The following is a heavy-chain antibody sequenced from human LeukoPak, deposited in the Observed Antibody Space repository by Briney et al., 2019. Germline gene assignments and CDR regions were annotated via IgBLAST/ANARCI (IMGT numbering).Heavy chain of an antibody. Sequence: PSETLSLTCTVSGVSISSGDYYWSWIRQPPGKGLEWSGYIYYSGSTYYNPSLKSRVTISVDTSKNQFSLKLSSVTAADTAVYYCASSHDYGDCGGAFDIWGQGTMVTVSS. V-gene: IGHV4-30-4*01. CDR1: GVSISSGDYY. CDR2: IYYSGST. CDR3: ASSHDYGDCGGAFDI. D-gene: IGHD4-17*01. J-gene: IGHJ3*02.